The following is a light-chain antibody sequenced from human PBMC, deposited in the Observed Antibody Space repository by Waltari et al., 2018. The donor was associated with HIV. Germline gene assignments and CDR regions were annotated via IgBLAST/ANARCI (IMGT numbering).Light chain of an antibody. J-gene: IGLJ3*02. Sequence: QSVLTQPPSVSGSPGQKVTISCSGGDTNIGSNYVYWYQQFPGRTPNRLMYKNKGRPSGVPDRFTGSKSGTSASLGISGLRSDDEADFYCAAWDDSLNGWVFGGGTKLTVL. CDR2: KNK. CDR3: AAWDDSLNGWV. V-gene: IGLV1-47*01. CDR1: DTNIGSNY.